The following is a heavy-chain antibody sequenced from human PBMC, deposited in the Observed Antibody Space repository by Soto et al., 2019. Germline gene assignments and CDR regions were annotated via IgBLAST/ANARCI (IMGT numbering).Heavy chain of an antibody. J-gene: IGHJ4*02. V-gene: IGHV2-26*01. CDR3: ARILKYYDIVTGYSPGGFDY. CDR1: GFSLSNARMG. D-gene: IGHD3-9*01. CDR2: IFSIDEK. Sequence: QVTLKESGPVLVKPTETLTLTCTVSGFSLSNARMGVSWIRQPPGKALEWLAHIFSIDEKSYSTSLKSRLTISKDTSKSQVVLTMTNMDPVDTATYYCARILKYYDIVTGYSPGGFDYWGQGTLVTVSS.